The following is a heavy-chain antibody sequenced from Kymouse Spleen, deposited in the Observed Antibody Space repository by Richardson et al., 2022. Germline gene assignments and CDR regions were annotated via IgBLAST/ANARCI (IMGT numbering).Heavy chain of an antibody. J-gene: IGHJ4*02. CDR3: AVRFLEWFPLFDY. D-gene: IGHD3-3*01. Sequence: QVQLQQWGAGLLKPSETLSLTCAVYGGSFSGYYWSWIRQPPGKGLEWIGEINHSGSTNYNPSLKSRVTISVDTSKNQFSLKLSSVTAADTAVYYCAVRFLEWFPLFDYWGQGTLVTVSS. CDR1: GGSFSGYY. V-gene: IGHV4-34*01. CDR2: INHSGST.